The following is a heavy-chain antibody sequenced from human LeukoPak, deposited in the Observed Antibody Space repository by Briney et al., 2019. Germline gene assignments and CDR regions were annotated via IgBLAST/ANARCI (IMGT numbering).Heavy chain of an antibody. D-gene: IGHD3-16*02. V-gene: IGHV1-18*01. J-gene: IGHJ6*03. CDR1: GYTFTSYG. Sequence: ASVKVSCKASGYTFTSYGISWVRQAPGQGLEWMGWISAYNGNTNYAQKLQGRVTMTTDTSTSTAYMELRSLRSDDTAVYYCARDAVTQASYYYYYYMDVWGKGTTVTVSS. CDR3: ARDAVTQASYYYYYYMDV. CDR2: ISAYNGNT.